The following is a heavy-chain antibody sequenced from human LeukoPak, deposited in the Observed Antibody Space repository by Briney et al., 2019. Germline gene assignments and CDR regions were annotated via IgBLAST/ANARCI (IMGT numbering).Heavy chain of an antibody. Sequence: SVKVSCKASGGTFSSYAISWVRQAPGQGLEWMGRFIPIFGTANYAQKFQGRVTITTDESTSTAYMELSSLRSEDTAVYYCARDQQWLAKEDLNWFDPWGQGTLVTVSS. CDR2: FIPIFGTA. CDR3: ARDQQWLAKEDLNWFDP. D-gene: IGHD6-19*01. CDR1: GGTFSSYA. J-gene: IGHJ5*02. V-gene: IGHV1-69*05.